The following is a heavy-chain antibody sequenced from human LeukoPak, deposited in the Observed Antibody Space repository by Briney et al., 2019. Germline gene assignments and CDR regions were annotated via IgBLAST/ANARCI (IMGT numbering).Heavy chain of an antibody. J-gene: IGHJ4*02. V-gene: IGHV3-9*01. CDR2: ISWNSDNI. CDR1: GFTFDDYA. D-gene: IGHD3-10*01. CDR3: AKSIRGVIFDY. Sequence: GRSLRLSCAASGFTFDDYAMHGVRQTPGKGLEWVSSISWNSDNIDYADSVKGRFTISRNNGRNSLYLQMSSLRAEDTAFYYCAKSIRGVIFDYWGQGALVTVSS.